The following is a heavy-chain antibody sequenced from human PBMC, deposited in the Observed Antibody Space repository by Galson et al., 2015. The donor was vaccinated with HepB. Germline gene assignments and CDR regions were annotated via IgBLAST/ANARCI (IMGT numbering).Heavy chain of an antibody. D-gene: IGHD6-13*01. Sequence: SVKVSCKASGGTFSSYAISWVRQAPGQGLEWMGGIIPIFGIANYAQKFQGRVTITADESTSTAYMELSSLRSEDTAVYYCARGRRAIAAAGIAYYYYGMDVWGQGTTVTVSS. V-gene: IGHV1-69*13. J-gene: IGHJ6*02. CDR2: IIPIFGIA. CDR1: GGTFSSYA. CDR3: ARGRRAIAAAGIAYYYYGMDV.